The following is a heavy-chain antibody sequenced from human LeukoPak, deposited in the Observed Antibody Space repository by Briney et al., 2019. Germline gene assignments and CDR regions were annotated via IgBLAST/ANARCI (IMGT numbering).Heavy chain of an antibody. V-gene: IGHV4-38-2*02. D-gene: IGHD5-24*01. J-gene: IGHJ6*03. CDR1: GGSISSYY. CDR3: ARERLESYYYMDV. Sequence: SETLSLTCTVSGGSISSYYWGWIRQPPGKGLEWIGSIYHSGSTYYNPSLKSRVTISVDTSKNQFSLKLSSVTAADTAVYYCARERLESYYYMDVWGKGTTVTVSS. CDR2: IYHSGST.